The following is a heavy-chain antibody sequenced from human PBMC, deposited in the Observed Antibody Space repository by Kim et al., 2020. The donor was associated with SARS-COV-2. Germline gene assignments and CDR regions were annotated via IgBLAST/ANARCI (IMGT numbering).Heavy chain of an antibody. Sequence: ASVKVSCKASGYTFTSYAMNWVRQAPGQGLEWMGWINTNTGNPTYAQGFTGRFVFSLDTSVSTAYLQISSLKAEDTAVYYCARVPRTPRGYSGYGGGSRGPFDYWGQGTLVTVSS. J-gene: IGHJ4*02. D-gene: IGHD5-12*01. CDR1: GYTFTSYA. CDR3: ARVPRTPRGYSGYGGGSRGPFDY. V-gene: IGHV7-4-1*02. CDR2: INTNTGNP.